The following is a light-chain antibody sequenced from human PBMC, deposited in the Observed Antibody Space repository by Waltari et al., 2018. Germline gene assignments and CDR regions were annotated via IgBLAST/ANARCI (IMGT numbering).Light chain of an antibody. V-gene: IGLV1-44*01. CDR3: ASWDDRLNGVV. Sequence: QSVLTQPPSASGTPGQRVTISCSGSRSNIGSRTVNWYQHLPGTAPNLLIYNDDERPSGVPDRFSGSKSDTAASLVISGVQSEDEADYYCASWDDRLNGVVFGGGTKLTVL. CDR2: NDD. CDR1: RSNIGSRT. J-gene: IGLJ3*02.